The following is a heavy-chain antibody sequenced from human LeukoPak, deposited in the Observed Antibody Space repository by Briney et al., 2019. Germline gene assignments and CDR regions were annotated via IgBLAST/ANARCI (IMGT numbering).Heavy chain of an antibody. CDR1: GFTFRSYW. Sequence: GGSLRLSCAASGFTFRSYWMHWVRQAPGKGLVWVSRINSDGSSTSYADSVKGRFTISRDNAKNTLYLQMNSLRAEDTAVYYCARDSGYRSVDYWGQGTLVTVSS. J-gene: IGHJ4*02. CDR2: INSDGSST. D-gene: IGHD5-18*01. V-gene: IGHV3-74*01. CDR3: ARDSGYRSVDY.